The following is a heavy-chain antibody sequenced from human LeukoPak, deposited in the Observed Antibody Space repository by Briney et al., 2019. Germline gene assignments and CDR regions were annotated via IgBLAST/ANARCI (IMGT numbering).Heavy chain of an antibody. CDR2: IYSGGST. V-gene: IGHV3-53*01. Sequence: GGSLRLSCAASGFTVSSNYMSWVRQAPGKGLEWVSVIYSGGSTYYADSVKGRFTISRDKSKNTLYLDMNSLTAEDTAVYYCAKDRAGGAFDDDAFDIWGQGTMVTVSS. CDR1: GFTVSSNY. D-gene: IGHD2-8*02. CDR3: AKDRAGGAFDDDAFDI. J-gene: IGHJ3*02.